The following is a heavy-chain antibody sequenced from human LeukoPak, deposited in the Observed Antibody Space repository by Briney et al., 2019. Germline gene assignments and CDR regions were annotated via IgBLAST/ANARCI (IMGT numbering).Heavy chain of an antibody. D-gene: IGHD3-10*01. CDR2: ISSSGSTI. J-gene: IGHJ4*02. CDR3: ARSPTRDYFGSGSVFDY. V-gene: IGHV3-48*03. CDR1: GFTFSSYE. Sequence: GGSLRLSSAASGFTFSSYEMNWVRQGPGKGLEWVSYISSSGSTIYYADSVKGRFTISRDNAKNSLYLQMNSLRAEDTAVYYCARSPTRDYFGSGSVFDYWGQGTLVTVSS.